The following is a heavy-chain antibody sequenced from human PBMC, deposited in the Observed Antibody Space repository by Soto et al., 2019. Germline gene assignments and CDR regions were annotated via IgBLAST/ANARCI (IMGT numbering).Heavy chain of an antibody. CDR2: MSHSGGT. CDR1: GGFVSSGSYY. V-gene: IGHV4-34*01. J-gene: IGHJ3*02. D-gene: IGHD1-1*01. CDR3: ARVERGTATTVVDAFDI. Sequence: QVQLQQWGAGLLKPSETLSLTCAVYGGFVSSGSYYWSWIRQPPGKGLEWIGEMSHSGGTHFNPSLKSRFTMSVDTSKNQSSLKMSPVTAADTALYYCARVERGTATTVVDAFDIWGPGTMVTVSS.